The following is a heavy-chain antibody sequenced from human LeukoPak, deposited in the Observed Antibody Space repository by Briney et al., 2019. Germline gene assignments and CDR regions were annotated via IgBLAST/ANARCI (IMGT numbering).Heavy chain of an antibody. CDR1: GFTFSSYS. CDR2: ISSSSSTI. Sequence: GGSLRLSCAASGFTFSSYSMNWVRQAPGKGLEWVSYISSSSSTIYYADSVKGRFTISRDNAKNSLYLHMNSLRAEDTAVYYCAKNYYASSGYPRNFDYWGQGTLVTVSS. CDR3: AKNYYASSGYPRNFDY. D-gene: IGHD3-22*01. J-gene: IGHJ4*02. V-gene: IGHV3-48*01.